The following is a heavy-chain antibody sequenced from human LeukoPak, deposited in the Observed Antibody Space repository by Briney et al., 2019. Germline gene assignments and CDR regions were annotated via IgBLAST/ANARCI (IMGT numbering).Heavy chain of an antibody. CDR2: ISYDGSNK. V-gene: IGHV3-30*14. J-gene: IGHJ4*02. Sequence: PGRSLRLSCAASGFTFSSYAMHWVRQAPGKGLEWVAVISYDGSNKYYADSVKGRFTISRDNSKNTVYLQMNSLRAEDTAVYYCARYYYDSSGYPYYFDYWGQGTLVTVSS. D-gene: IGHD3-22*01. CDR3: ARYYYDSSGYPYYFDY. CDR1: GFTFSSYA.